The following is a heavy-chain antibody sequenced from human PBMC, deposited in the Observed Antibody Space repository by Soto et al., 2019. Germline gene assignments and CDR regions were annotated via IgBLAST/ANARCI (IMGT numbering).Heavy chain of an antibody. J-gene: IGHJ5*02. CDR1: GDSINRGGFY. V-gene: IGHV4-31*03. CDR2: VYYSGTT. Sequence: QVQLQESGPGLVKPSQTLSLTCTVSGDSINRGGFYWSWIRLLPGKGLEWIGYVYYSGTTYYNPSFKSRITSSVDRSKNLFPLRLSSVTAADSAVYYCSRGKCSGSARDWFDRWGRGPLAIVSS. D-gene: IGHD3-10*02. CDR3: SRGKCSGSARDWFDR.